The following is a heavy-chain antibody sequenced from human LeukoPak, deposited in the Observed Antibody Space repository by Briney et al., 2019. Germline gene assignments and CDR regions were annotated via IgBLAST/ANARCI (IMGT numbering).Heavy chain of an antibody. CDR2: IYHSGSI. V-gene: IGHV4-38-2*02. J-gene: IGHJ5*02. CDR1: GYSIRSGYY. Sequence: SETLSLTCTVSGYSIRSGYYWGWIRQPPGKGLEWIGSIYHSGSIYHKPSLKSRVTISVDTSKNQFSLKLSSVTAADTAVYSCARADYYYDSSGYYPVVRCNWFDPWGQGTLVTVSS. CDR3: ARADYYYDSSGYYPVVRCNWFDP. D-gene: IGHD3-22*01.